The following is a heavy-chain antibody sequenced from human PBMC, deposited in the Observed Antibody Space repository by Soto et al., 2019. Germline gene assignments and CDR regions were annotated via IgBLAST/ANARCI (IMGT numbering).Heavy chain of an antibody. CDR1: GGTFSSYA. J-gene: IGHJ6*01. V-gene: IGHV1-69*01. Sequence: QVQLVQSGAEVKKPGSSVKVSCKASGGTFSSYAIIWVRQPPGQGLEWMGGIIPIFGTANYAQKFQGRVTIAADEYMSKAYMELSSLRSGDTAVYYCARSERLQGYYYGMDVWGQGTTVTVSS. CDR2: IIPIFGTA. D-gene: IGHD4-4*01. CDR3: ARSERLQGYYYGMDV.